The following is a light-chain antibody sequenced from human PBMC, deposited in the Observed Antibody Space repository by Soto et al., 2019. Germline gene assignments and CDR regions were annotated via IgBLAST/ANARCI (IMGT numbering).Light chain of an antibody. CDR3: CSYAGYSTYV. J-gene: IGLJ1*01. Sequence: QSALTQPASVSGSPGQSITISCSGTSSDFGSYDVVSWYQQYPGKAPKLIIYEVTERPSGVSNRFSGSKSGNTASLTISGLQAEDEADYYCCSYAGYSTYVFGTGTKVTVL. CDR1: SSDFGSYDV. V-gene: IGLV2-23*02. CDR2: EVT.